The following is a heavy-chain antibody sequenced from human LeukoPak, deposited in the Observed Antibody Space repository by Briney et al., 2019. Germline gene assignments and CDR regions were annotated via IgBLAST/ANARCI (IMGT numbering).Heavy chain of an antibody. Sequence: PGGSLRLSCAASGFTFSSYGMHWVRQAPGKGLEWVAFIRYDGSNKYYADSVKGRFTISRDNSKNTLYLQMNSLRAEDTAVYYCAKALRGYSGYADYMDVWGKGTTVTISS. J-gene: IGHJ6*03. CDR1: GFTFSSYG. D-gene: IGHD5-12*01. CDR2: IRYDGSNK. V-gene: IGHV3-30*02. CDR3: AKALRGYSGYADYMDV.